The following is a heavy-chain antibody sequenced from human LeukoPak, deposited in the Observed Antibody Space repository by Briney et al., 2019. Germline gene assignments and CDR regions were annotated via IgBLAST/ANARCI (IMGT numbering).Heavy chain of an antibody. CDR1: GFTFSSYE. Sequence: PGRSLRLSCAASGFTFSSYEMNWVRQAPGKGLEWVSYISSSGSNIYYADPVKGRFTISRDNAKNSLYLQMNSLRAEDTAVYYCARGWISDSFDYWGQGTLVTVSS. CDR2: ISSSGSNI. V-gene: IGHV3-48*03. CDR3: ARGWISDSFDY. D-gene: IGHD5-12*01. J-gene: IGHJ4*02.